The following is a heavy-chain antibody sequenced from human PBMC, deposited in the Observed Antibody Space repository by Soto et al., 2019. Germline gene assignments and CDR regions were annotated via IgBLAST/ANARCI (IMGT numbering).Heavy chain of an antibody. CDR3: AGSTSRWAGFDP. J-gene: IGHJ5*02. D-gene: IGHD2-2*01. Sequence: SETLSLTCAVSGGSISSGGYSWSWIRQPPGKGLEWIGYIYHSGSTYYNPSLKSRVTISVDRSKNQFSLKLSSVTAADTAVYYCAGSTSRWAGFDPWGQGTLVTVSS. CDR1: GGSISSGGYS. V-gene: IGHV4-30-2*01. CDR2: IYHSGST.